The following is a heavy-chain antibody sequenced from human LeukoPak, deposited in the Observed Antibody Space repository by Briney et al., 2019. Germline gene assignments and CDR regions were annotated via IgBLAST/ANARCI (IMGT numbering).Heavy chain of an antibody. CDR2: ITSSSSYI. V-gene: IGHV3-21*01. D-gene: IGHD3-16*02. Sequence: PGGSLRLSCAAPGFTFSDYTMNWVRQAPGKGLEWVSSITSSSSYIYYGDSVRGRFTISRDNAKNSLYLQMNSLRAEDTAVYYCARDPLLVYYYYGMDVWGQGTTVTVSS. CDR1: GFTFSDYT. CDR3: ARDPLLVYYYYGMDV. J-gene: IGHJ6*02.